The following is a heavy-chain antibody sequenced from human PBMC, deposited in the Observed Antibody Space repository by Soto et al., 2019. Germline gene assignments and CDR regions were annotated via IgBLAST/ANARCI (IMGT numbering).Heavy chain of an antibody. CDR1: GGSISSGGYS. J-gene: IGHJ5*02. V-gene: IGHV4-30-2*01. CDR2: IYHSGST. D-gene: IGHD6-13*01. Sequence: SETLSLTCAVSGGSISSGGYSWSWIRQPPGKGLEWIGYIYHSGSTYYNPSLKSRVTISVDTSKNQFSLKLSSVTAADTAVYYCARHQSHSSSYVDPWGQGPRVTVSS. CDR3: ARHQSHSSSYVDP.